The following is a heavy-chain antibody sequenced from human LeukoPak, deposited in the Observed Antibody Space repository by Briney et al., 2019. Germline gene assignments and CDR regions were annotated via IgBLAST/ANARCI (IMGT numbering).Heavy chain of an antibody. CDR1: GFTFSTYT. D-gene: IGHD2-21*02. Sequence: PGGSLRLSCAASGFTFSTYTMTWVRQAPGKELEWVSSITSGGSFMYYADSIKGRFTIARDNAKNSVYLQMTSLTVDDTAIYYCARRRVTYYFDYWGRRALVTVSS. J-gene: IGHJ4*02. CDR3: ARRRVTYYFDY. CDR2: ITSGGSFM. V-gene: IGHV3-21*01.